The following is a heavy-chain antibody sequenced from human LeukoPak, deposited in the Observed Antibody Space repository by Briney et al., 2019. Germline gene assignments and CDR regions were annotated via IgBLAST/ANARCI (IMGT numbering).Heavy chain of an antibody. CDR2: INPNSGGT. J-gene: IGHJ4*02. V-gene: IGHV1-2*02. Sequence: GASVKVSCKASGYTFTGYYMHWVRQAPGQGLEWMGWINPNSGGTNYAQKFQGRVTMTRDTSISTAYMELSRLRSDDTAVYYCARESDLPSITGTTWWFDYWGQGTLVTVSS. CDR1: GYTFTGYY. D-gene: IGHD1-20*01. CDR3: ARESDLPSITGTTWWFDY.